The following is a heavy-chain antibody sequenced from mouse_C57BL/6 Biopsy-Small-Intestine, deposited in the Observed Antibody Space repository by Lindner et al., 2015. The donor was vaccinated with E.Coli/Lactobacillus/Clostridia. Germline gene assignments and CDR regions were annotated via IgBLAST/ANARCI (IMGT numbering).Heavy chain of an antibody. CDR3: ARHEDYYGSSYWYFDV. CDR2: FYPGSGSI. CDR1: GYTFTEYT. Sequence: VQLQESGAELVKPGASVKLSCKASGYTFTEYTIHWVKQRSGQGLEWIGWFYPGSGSIKYNEKFKDKATLTADKPSSTVYMELSRLTSEDSAVYFCARHEDYYGSSYWYFDVWGTGTTVTVSS. D-gene: IGHD1-1*01. V-gene: IGHV1-62-2*01. J-gene: IGHJ1*03.